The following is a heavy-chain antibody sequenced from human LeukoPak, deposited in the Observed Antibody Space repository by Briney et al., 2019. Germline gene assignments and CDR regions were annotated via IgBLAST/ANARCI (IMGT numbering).Heavy chain of an antibody. V-gene: IGHV4-34*01. CDR3: ARLVCGGGSCPAEFDY. J-gene: IGHJ4*02. Sequence: SETLSLTCVVYGGSFSGYFWSWIRQPPGKGLEWIGEIKRSGSTKYNPSLKSRVTISIDMSKNQFSLKLSSVTATDTAVYYCARLVCGGGSCPAEFDYWGQGTLVTVSS. CDR1: GGSFSGYF. D-gene: IGHD2-15*01. CDR2: IKRSGST.